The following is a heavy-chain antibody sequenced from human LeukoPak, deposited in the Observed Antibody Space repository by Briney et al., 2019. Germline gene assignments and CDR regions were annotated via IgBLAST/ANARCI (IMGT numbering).Heavy chain of an antibody. V-gene: IGHV4-61*02. CDR1: GGSISSGSYY. Sequence: SQTLSLTCTVSGGSISSGSYYWSWIRQPAGKGLEWIGRIYTSGSTNYNPSLKSRVTISVDTSENQFSLKLSSVTAADTAVYYCARVPTVTFFDYWGQGTLVTVSS. CDR2: IYTSGST. CDR3: ARVPTVTFFDY. D-gene: IGHD4-17*01. J-gene: IGHJ4*02.